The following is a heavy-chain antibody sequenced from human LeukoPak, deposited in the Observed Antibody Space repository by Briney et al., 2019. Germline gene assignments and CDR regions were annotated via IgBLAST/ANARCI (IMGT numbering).Heavy chain of an antibody. D-gene: IGHD6-6*01. CDR2: IYPGGSDT. V-gene: IGHV5-51*01. CDR3: ARTGRYSSSSYGY. J-gene: IGHJ4*02. CDR1: GYSFTSCW. Sequence: GESLKISCKGSGYSFTSCWIGWVRQMPGKGLEWMGIIYPGGSDTRYSPSFQGQVTISADKSISTAYLQWSSLKASDTAMYYCARTGRYSSSSYGYWGQGTLVTVSS.